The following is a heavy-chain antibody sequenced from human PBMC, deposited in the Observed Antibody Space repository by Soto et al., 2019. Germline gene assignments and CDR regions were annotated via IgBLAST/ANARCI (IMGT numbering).Heavy chain of an antibody. CDR2: ISSSGYI. V-gene: IGHV3-21*01. Sequence: GGSLRLSCAASGFTFNSYTINWVRQAPGKRLEWLSSISSSGYIFSTDSVRGRFTICRDNAKTSAYLQKNGLRAGDAVFYFCAGVCGGGGGAPGRDVGGKGPTFTVSS. CDR3: AGVCGGGGGAPGRDV. CDR1: GFTFNSYT. J-gene: IGHJ6*04. D-gene: IGHD3-16*01.